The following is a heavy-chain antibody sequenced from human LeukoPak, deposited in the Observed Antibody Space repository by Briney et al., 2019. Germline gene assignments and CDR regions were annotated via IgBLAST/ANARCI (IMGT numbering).Heavy chain of an antibody. D-gene: IGHD4-11*01. J-gene: IGHJ5*02. CDR3: ARGRATVTTHWVDP. V-gene: IGHV1-8*03. CDR2: MNPNSGNT. CDR1: GYPFSNYD. Sequence: ASVKVSCKASGYPFSNYDINWVRQATGQGLEWMGWMNPNSGNTDYAQKFQGRVTITRNTSIGTAYMELSSLRSEDTAVYYCARGRATVTTHWVDPWGQGTLVTVSS.